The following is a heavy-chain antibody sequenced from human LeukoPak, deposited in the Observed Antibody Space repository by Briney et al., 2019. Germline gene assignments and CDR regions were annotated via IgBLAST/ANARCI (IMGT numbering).Heavy chain of an antibody. J-gene: IGHJ4*02. CDR2: ISSSSSYI. V-gene: IGHV3-21*01. Sequence: GGSLRLPCAASGFTFSSYWMNWVRQAPGKGLEWVSSISSSSSYIYYADSVKGRFTISRDNAKNSLYPQMNSLRAEDTAVYYCARDKVVAAKASDYWGQGTLVTVSS. CDR1: GFTFSSYW. CDR3: ARDKVVAAKASDY. D-gene: IGHD2-15*01.